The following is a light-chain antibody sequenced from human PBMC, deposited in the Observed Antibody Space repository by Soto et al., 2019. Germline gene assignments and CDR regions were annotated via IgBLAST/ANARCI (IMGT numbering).Light chain of an antibody. CDR2: DAS. Sequence: DIQMTQSPSSLSASVGDRVTITCQASQDISNYLNWYQQKPGKAPKLLIYDASNLETGVPSRFSGSGSGTDFTFTISSLQPEDIATYYCQQYDTLPITFGQGTRWRL. V-gene: IGKV1-33*01. CDR3: QQYDTLPIT. J-gene: IGKJ5*01. CDR1: QDISNY.